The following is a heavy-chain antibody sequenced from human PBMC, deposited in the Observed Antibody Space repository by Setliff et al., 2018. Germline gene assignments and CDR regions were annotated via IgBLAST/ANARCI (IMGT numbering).Heavy chain of an antibody. CDR2: IYYSGST. Sequence: SETLSLTCTVSGGSISSSSYYWGWIRQPPGKGLEWIGSIYYSGSTYYNPSLKSRVTISVDTSKNQFSLKLSSVTAADTAVYYCASVVEDYYDSSGYFLPSYYFDYWGQGSLVTVSS. V-gene: IGHV4-39*07. J-gene: IGHJ4*02. CDR1: GGSISSSSYY. D-gene: IGHD3-22*01. CDR3: ASVVEDYYDSSGYFLPSYYFDY.